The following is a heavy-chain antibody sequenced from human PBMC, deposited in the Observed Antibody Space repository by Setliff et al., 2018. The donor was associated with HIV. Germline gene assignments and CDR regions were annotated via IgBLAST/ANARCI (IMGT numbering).Heavy chain of an antibody. CDR1: GFTFSSYW. J-gene: IGHJ4*02. D-gene: IGHD5-12*01. Sequence: GGSLRLSCAASGFTFSSYWMSWVRQAPGKGLEWVANIKQDGSEKYYVDSVKGRFTISRDNAKNSLYLQMNSLRAEDTAVYYCARDPPGSGFHLDYWGQGTLVTVSS. CDR2: IKQDGSEK. V-gene: IGHV3-7*01. CDR3: ARDPPGSGFHLDY.